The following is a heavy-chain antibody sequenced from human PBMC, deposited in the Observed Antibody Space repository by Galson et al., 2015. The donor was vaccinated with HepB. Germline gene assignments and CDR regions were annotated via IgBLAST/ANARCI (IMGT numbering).Heavy chain of an antibody. D-gene: IGHD6-19*01. CDR1: GFTFSSYG. CDR2: ISYDGSNK. V-gene: IGHV3-30*03. Sequence: SLRLSCAASGFTFSSYGMHWVRQAPGKGLEWVAVISYDGSNKYYTDSVKGRFTISRDNSKNTLYLQMNSLRAEDTAVYYCSRYRSGPFDYWGQGTLVTVSS. J-gene: IGHJ4*02. CDR3: SRYRSGPFDY.